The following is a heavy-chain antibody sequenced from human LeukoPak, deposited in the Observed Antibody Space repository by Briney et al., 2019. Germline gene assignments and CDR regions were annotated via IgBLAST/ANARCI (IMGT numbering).Heavy chain of an antibody. CDR2: IYSGGST. V-gene: IGHV3-66*02. CDR3: ARSLIKWELLH. D-gene: IGHD1-26*01. CDR1: GFTVSSNY. J-gene: IGHJ4*02. Sequence: GGSLRLSCAASGFTVSSNYMSWVHQAPGKGLEWVSVIYSGGSTYYADSVKGRFTISRDKSKNTLYLQMNSLRAEDTAVYYCARSLIKWELLHWGQGTLVTVSS.